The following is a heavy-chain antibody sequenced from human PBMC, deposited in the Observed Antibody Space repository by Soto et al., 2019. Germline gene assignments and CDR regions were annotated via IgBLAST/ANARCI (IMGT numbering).Heavy chain of an antibody. CDR1: GGSISSYY. V-gene: IGHV4-59*01. CDR2: IYYSGST. CDR3: ARDRKGYDILTGYYTPYYYYYGMDV. Sequence: QVQLQESGPGLVKPSETLSLTCTVSGGSISSYYWSWIRQPPGKGLEWIGYIYYSGSTNYNPSLKSRVTISVDTSKNQFSLKLSSVTAADTAVYYCARDRKGYDILTGYYTPYYYYYGMDVWGQGTTVTVSS. J-gene: IGHJ6*02. D-gene: IGHD3-9*01.